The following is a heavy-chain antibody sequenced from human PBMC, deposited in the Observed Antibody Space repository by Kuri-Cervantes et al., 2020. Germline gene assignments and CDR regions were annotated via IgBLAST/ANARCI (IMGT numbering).Heavy chain of an antibody. V-gene: IGHV4-4*07. Sequence: ESLKISCTVSGGSISSYYWSWIRQPAGKGLEWIGRIYTSGSTNYNPSLKSRVTMSVDTSKNQFSLKLSSVTAADTAVYYCARVLRTTVTTRNYYYYYGMDVWGQGTTVTDSS. D-gene: IGHD4-17*01. CDR2: IYTSGST. J-gene: IGHJ6*02. CDR3: ARVLRTTVTTRNYYYYYGMDV. CDR1: GGSISSYY.